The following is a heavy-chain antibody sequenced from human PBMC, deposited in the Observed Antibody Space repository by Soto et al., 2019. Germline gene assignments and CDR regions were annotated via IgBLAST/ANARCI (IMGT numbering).Heavy chain of an antibody. Sequence: QVQLVQSGAEEKKPGASVKVSCKASGYTFTSYAMHWVRQAPGQRLEWMGWINAGNGNTKYSQKFQGRVTITRDTSASTAYMELSSLRSEDTAVYYCARDLYCSGGSCYSGCFDPWGQGTLVTVSS. CDR3: ARDLYCSGGSCYSGCFDP. V-gene: IGHV1-3*05. CDR2: INAGNGNT. J-gene: IGHJ5*02. CDR1: GYTFTSYA. D-gene: IGHD2-15*01.